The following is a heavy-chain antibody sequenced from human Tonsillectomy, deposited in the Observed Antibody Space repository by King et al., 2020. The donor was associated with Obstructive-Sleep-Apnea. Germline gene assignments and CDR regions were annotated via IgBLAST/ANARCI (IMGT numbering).Heavy chain of an antibody. D-gene: IGHD3-10*01. V-gene: IGHV4-39*07. CDR2: IYYSGST. CDR1: GGSISSSSYY. Sequence: QLQESGPGLVKPSETLSLTCTVSGGSISSSSYYWGWIRQPPGKGLEWIGSIYYSGSTYYNPSLKSRVTISVDTSKNQFSRKLSSLTAADTAGYYCARDQALLWFGDAFDIWGQGTMVTVSS. CDR3: ARDQALLWFGDAFDI. J-gene: IGHJ3*02.